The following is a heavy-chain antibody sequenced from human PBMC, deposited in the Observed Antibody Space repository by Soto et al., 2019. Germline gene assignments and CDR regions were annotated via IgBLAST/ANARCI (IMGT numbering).Heavy chain of an antibody. CDR3: AKVNWNDAFDI. J-gene: IGHJ3*02. D-gene: IGHD1-1*01. Sequence: GESLKISCAASGFTFSSYAMSWVRQAPGKGLEWVSAISGSGGSTYYADSVKGRFTISRDNSKNTLYLQMNSLRAEDTAVYYCAKVNWNDAFDIWGQGTMVTVSS. V-gene: IGHV3-23*01. CDR2: ISGSGGST. CDR1: GFTFSSYA.